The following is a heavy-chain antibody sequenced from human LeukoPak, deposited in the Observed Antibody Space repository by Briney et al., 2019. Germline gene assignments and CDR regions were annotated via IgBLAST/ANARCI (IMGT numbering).Heavy chain of an antibody. D-gene: IGHD2-15*01. CDR1: GGTFSDYS. CDR2: IIPILNVP. CDR3: ARDRPRARYFDY. Sequence: ASVKVSCKASGGTFSDYSISWVRQAPGQGLEWMGRIIPILNVPNYAQKFEGRVTITADKSTRTAYMELSSLKSEDTAVHFCARDRPRARYFDYWGQGTLVTVSS. V-gene: IGHV1-69*04. J-gene: IGHJ4*02.